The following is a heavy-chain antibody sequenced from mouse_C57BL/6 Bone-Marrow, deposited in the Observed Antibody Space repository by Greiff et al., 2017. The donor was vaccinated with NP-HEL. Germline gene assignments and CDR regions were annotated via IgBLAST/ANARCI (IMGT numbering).Heavy chain of an antibody. D-gene: IGHD1-1*01. CDR2: IYPRSGNT. CDR1: GYTFTSYG. V-gene: IGHV1-81*01. Sequence: VQLQESGAELARPGASVKLSCKASGYTFTSYGISWVKQRTGQGLEWIGEIYPRSGNTYYNEKFKGKATLTADKSSSTAYMELRSLTSEDSAVYFCARCYYCSSYWYFDVWGTGTTVTVSS. J-gene: IGHJ1*03. CDR3: ARCYYCSSYWYFDV.